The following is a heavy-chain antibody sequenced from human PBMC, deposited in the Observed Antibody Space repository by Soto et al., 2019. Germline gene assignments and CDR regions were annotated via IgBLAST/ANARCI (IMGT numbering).Heavy chain of an antibody. CDR2: IYWDDDK. D-gene: IGHD3-10*01. J-gene: IGHJ4*02. CDR1: GLSVSTSGKG. V-gene: IGHV2-5*02. Sequence: SGAALGNATQTLTLNCTFSGLSVSTSGKGVGWIRQPPGKALEWLALIYWDDDKRYSPSLKSRLTITQDPSKNPVVLTMTNMDPVDTATYYCAHRRSCGYELLWFGASPALAPALWGQGTLVTVSS. CDR3: AHRRSCGYELLWFGASPALAPAL.